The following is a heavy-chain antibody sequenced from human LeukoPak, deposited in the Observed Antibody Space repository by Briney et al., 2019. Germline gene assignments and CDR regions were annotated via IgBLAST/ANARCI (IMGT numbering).Heavy chain of an antibody. CDR3: VSIVVVVAATDY. D-gene: IGHD2-15*01. J-gene: IGHJ4*02. CDR1: GFTFSSYS. CDR2: ISSSSSYI. Sequence: SGGSLRLSCAASGFTFSSYSMNWVRQAPGKGLEWVSSISSSSSYIYYADSVKGRFTISRDNAKNSLYLQMNSLRAEDTAVYYCVSIVVVVAATDYWGQGTLVTVSS. V-gene: IGHV3-21*04.